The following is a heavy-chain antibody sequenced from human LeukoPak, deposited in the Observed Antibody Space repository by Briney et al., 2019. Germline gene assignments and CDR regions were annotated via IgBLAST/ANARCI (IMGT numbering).Heavy chain of an antibody. CDR1: RCFMKTNF. CDR2: VHCSRTT. Sequence: EAVPLTRQGCRCFMKTNFWTWIGQPAGKGLDGIGFVHCSRTTYYNPSLNSRVTVSLDTSENQLSQRLYSVTAADTAVCHCARVLRGVVTSNFFDPWGQGTPVTVS. J-gene: IGHJ5*02. D-gene: IGHD2-21*02. V-gene: IGHV4-59*12. CDR3: ARVLRGVVTSNFFDP.